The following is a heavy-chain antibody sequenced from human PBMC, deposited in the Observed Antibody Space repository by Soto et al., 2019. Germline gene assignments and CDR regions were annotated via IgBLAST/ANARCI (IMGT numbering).Heavy chain of an antibody. Sequence: GGSLRLSCAASGFTFSSYGMHWVRQAPGKGLEWVAVIWYDGSNKYYADSVKGRFTISRDNSKNTLYLQMNSLRAEDTAVYYCARESSYGDSTRGFDYWGQGTLVTVSS. J-gene: IGHJ4*02. V-gene: IGHV3-33*01. CDR2: IWYDGSNK. D-gene: IGHD4-17*01. CDR1: GFTFSSYG. CDR3: ARESSYGDSTRGFDY.